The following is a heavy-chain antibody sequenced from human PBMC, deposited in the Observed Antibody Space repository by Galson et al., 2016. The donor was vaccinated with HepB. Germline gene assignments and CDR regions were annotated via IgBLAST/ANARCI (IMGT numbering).Heavy chain of an antibody. CDR2: ISGSR. V-gene: IGHV3-23*01. CDR1: RFTFSNYA. J-gene: IGHJ4*02. D-gene: IGHD3-10*01. Sequence: SLRLSCAASRFTFSNYAMHWVRQAPGKGLEWVSSISGSRDYADSVKGRFTISRDNLKNTLYLQMNSLRAEDTAVYYCAAVWFGRETIDCWGQGTLVTVSS. CDR3: AAVWFGRETIDC.